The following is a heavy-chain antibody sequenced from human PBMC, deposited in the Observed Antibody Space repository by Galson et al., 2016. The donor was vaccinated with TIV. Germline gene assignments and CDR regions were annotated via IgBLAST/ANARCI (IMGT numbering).Heavy chain of an antibody. J-gene: IGHJ4*02. CDR2: ISYDGTIE. Sequence: SLRLSCAASGFTFKYYPMHWVRQAPGKGLEWLAVISYDGTIETYADSVKGRFTLFRDSSKNTLYLQMNSLRDEDTATYYCAKQETSGSDPLTVTIGLQYWGQGTLVTVSS. CDR3: AKQETSGSDPLTVTIGLQY. D-gene: IGHD4-17*01. V-gene: IGHV3-30*04. CDR1: GFTFKYYP.